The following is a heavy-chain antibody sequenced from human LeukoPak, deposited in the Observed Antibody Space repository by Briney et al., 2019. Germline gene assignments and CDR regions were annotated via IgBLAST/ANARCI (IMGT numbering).Heavy chain of an antibody. CDR3: ARDDENYYFDY. V-gene: IGHV7-4-1*02. J-gene: IGHJ4*02. CDR1: GYTFTTHA. D-gene: IGHD2/OR15-2a*01. Sequence: GASVKVSCKASGYTFTTHAMNWVRQAPGQGLEWMGWINTNTGNPTYAQGFTGRFVFSLDTSVSTAYLQISSLKAEDTAVYYCARDDENYYFDYWGQGTLVTVSS. CDR2: INTNTGNP.